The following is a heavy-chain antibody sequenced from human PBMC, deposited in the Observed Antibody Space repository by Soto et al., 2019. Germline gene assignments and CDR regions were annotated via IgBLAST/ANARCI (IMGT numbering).Heavy chain of an antibody. Sequence: XETLSLTFTVSGGSITSGAYDWSWLRQPPGKGLEWIAYIYYRGTTNFNPSLESRVTISIDASKNQFSLKLSSVTAADTAVYYCARGYDILNAWGQGTLVTVSS. D-gene: IGHD3-9*01. CDR3: ARGYDILNA. V-gene: IGHV4-61*08. CDR2: IYYRGTT. CDR1: GGSITSGAYD. J-gene: IGHJ5*02.